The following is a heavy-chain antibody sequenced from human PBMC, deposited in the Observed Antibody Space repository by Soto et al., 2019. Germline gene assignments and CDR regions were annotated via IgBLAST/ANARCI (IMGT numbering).Heavy chain of an antibody. CDR3: ARQSYDFWSGSDY. J-gene: IGHJ4*02. V-gene: IGHV5-51*01. CDR1: GYIFTSYW. CDR2: IYPGDSDT. D-gene: IGHD3-3*01. Sequence: GESLKISCKGSGYIFTSYWIGWVRQMPGKGLEWMGIIYPGDSDTRYSPSFQGQVTISADKSISTAYLQWSSLKASDTAMYYCARQSYDFWSGSDYWGQGTLVTVSS.